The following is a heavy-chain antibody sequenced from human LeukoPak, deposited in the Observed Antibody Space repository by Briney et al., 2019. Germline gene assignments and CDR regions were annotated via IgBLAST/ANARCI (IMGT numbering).Heavy chain of an antibody. Sequence: SETLSLTCTVSGYSISSGYYWDWIRQPPGKGLEWIGTVYHSGTTFYNSSLKSRITISVDTSKNQFSLKLSSVTAADTAVYFCARSYGGTPNFDYWGQGTLITVSS. CDR3: ARSYGGTPNFDY. CDR2: VYHSGTT. D-gene: IGHD4-23*01. J-gene: IGHJ4*02. CDR1: GYSISSGYY. V-gene: IGHV4-38-2*02.